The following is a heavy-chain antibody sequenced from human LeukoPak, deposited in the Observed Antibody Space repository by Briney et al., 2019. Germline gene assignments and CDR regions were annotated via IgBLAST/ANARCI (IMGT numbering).Heavy chain of an antibody. Sequence: SETLSLTCAVYGGSFSGYYWSWICQSPGKGLEWIGEINHSGSTNYNPSFESRVTISVDTSNNQFALKLNSVTAADTAVYYCASGGLKYYYDSSGYPNDAFDIWGQGTMVTVSS. D-gene: IGHD3-22*01. CDR1: GGSFSGYY. CDR2: INHSGST. CDR3: ASGGLKYYYDSSGYPNDAFDI. J-gene: IGHJ3*02. V-gene: IGHV4-34*01.